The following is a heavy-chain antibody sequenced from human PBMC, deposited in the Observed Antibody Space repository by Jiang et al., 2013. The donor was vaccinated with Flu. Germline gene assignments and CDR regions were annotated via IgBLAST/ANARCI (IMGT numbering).Heavy chain of an antibody. J-gene: IGHJ1*01. Sequence: VQLVESGGGVVQPGRSLRLSCAASGSTFSIYGMHWVRQAPGKGLEWVAIIWFDGSKKYYADSVKGRFTISRDNSKNTLYLQMNSLRVEDTAVYYCARDGYDSSGYYGSQHWGQGTLVTVSS. CDR1: GSTFSIYG. CDR3: ARDGYDSSGYYGSQH. D-gene: IGHD3-22*01. V-gene: IGHV3-33*01. CDR2: IWFDGSKK.